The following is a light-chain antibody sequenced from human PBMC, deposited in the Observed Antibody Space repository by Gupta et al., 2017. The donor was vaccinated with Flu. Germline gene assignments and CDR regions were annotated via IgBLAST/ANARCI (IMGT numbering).Light chain of an antibody. V-gene: IGKV3-15*01. J-gene: IGKJ3*01. CDR1: QSVSRN. Sequence: EIVLTQSPATLSVSPGERATLSCRASQSVSRNLAWYQQKPGQAPRLLIYGVSTRATGGPARFSGSGSGTEFTLTISSLQSEDFAVYYCQQYNNWPPGFTFGPGTKVDIK. CDR3: QQYNNWPPGFT. CDR2: GVS.